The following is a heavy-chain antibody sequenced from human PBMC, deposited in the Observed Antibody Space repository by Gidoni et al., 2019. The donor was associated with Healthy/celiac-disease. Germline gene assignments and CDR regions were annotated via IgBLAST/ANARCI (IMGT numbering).Heavy chain of an antibody. CDR3: ASQSSGSGEFDY. J-gene: IGHJ4*02. V-gene: IGHV4-39*01. Sequence: QLQLQESGPGLVKPSETLSLTCTVSAGSISSSSYYWGWIRQPPGKGLEWIGSIYYSGSTYYNPSLKSRVTISVDTSKNQFSLKLSSVTAADTAVYYCASQSSGSGEFDYWGQGTLVTVSS. CDR1: AGSISSSSYY. D-gene: IGHD3-10*01. CDR2: IYYSGST.